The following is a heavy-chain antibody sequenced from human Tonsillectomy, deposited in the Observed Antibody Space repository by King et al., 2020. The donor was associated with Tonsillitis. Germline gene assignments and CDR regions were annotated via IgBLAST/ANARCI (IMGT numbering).Heavy chain of an antibody. CDR3: ARGANDCSGGSCYSDYYYYGMDV. CDR1: GGSFSGYY. V-gene: IGHV4-34*01. D-gene: IGHD2-15*01. Sequence: VQLQQWGAGLLKPSETLSLTCAVYGGSFSGYYWSWIRQPPGKGLEWIGEINHSGSTNYNPSPKSRVPISVDTSKNKFSLKLSSVTAADTAVYYCARGANDCSGGSCYSDYYYYGMDVWGQGTTVTVSS. J-gene: IGHJ6*02. CDR2: INHSGST.